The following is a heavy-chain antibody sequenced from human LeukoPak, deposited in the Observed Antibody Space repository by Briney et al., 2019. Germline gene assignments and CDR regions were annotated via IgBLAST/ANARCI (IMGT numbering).Heavy chain of an antibody. CDR3: VKGMDIAMVSAFDY. D-gene: IGHD5-18*01. J-gene: IGHJ4*02. CDR1: GFTFSSYA. V-gene: IGHV3-64D*09. Sequence: GGSLRLSCSASGFTFSSYAMHWVRQAPGKGLEYVSAISSDGGSTYYADSVKGRFTISRDNSKNTLYLQMSSLRAEDTAVYYCVKGMDIAMVSAFDYWGQGTLVTVSS. CDR2: ISSDGGST.